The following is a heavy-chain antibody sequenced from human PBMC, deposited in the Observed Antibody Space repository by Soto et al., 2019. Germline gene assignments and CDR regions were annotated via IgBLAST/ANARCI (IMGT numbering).Heavy chain of an antibody. J-gene: IGHJ4*02. Sequence: ASVKVSCKASGYTFTSYDINWVRQATGQGLEWMGWMNPNSGNTGYAQKFQGRVTMTRNTSISTAYMELSSLRSEDTAVYYCARGGPVAAIPDPNLDYWGQGTLVTVSS. CDR2: MNPNSGNT. D-gene: IGHD2-15*01. CDR3: ARGGPVAAIPDPNLDY. V-gene: IGHV1-8*01. CDR1: GYTFTSYD.